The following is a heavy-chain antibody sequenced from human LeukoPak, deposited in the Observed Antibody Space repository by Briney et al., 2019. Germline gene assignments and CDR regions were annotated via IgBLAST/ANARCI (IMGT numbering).Heavy chain of an antibody. D-gene: IGHD3-16*01. CDR2: IYNSGGT. CDR3: ARASVLLSADY. V-gene: IGHV4-59*01. J-gene: IGHJ4*02. Sequence: SETLSLTCTVSGGSITSSFYWSWIRQSPGRGLEWIGYIYNSGGTKYNPSLKSRLTISVDTSKNQFSLNLSSVTAADTAVYYCARASVLLSADYWGQGTLVTVSS. CDR1: GGSITSSFY.